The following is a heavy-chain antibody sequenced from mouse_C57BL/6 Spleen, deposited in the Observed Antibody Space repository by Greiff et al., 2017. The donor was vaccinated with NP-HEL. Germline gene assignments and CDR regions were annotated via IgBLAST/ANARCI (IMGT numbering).Heavy chain of an antibody. D-gene: IGHD2-2*01. CDR3: ARYYGYDGYFDV. CDR2: IRNKANGYTT. Sequence: EVKLMESGGGLVQPGGSLSLSCAASGFTFTDYYMSWVRQPPGKALEWLGFIRNKANGYTTEYSASVKGRFTISRDNSQSILYLQMNALRAEDSATYYCARYYGYDGYFDVWGTGTTVTVSS. J-gene: IGHJ1*03. V-gene: IGHV7-3*01. CDR1: GFTFTDYY.